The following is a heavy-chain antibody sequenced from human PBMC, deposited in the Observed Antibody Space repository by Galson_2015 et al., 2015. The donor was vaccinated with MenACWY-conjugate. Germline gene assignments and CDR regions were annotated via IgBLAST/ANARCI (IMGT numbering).Heavy chain of an antibody. J-gene: IGHJ4*02. CDR1: GGSISSTTYY. D-gene: IGHD5-18*01. CDR2: IYYSGST. V-gene: IGHV4-39*07. CDR3: ARIPTWGSSYGYFDY. Sequence: ETLSLTCTVSGGSISSTTYYWGWIRQPPEKGLEWIGSIYYSGSTYYNPSLKSRVTMSVDTSKNQFSLNLSSVTAADTAVYYCARIPTWGSSYGYFDYWGQGILVAVSS.